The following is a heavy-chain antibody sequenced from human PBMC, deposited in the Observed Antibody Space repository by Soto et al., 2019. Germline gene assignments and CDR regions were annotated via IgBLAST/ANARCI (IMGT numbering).Heavy chain of an antibody. CDR3: ARVLGFYDYPPPLDY. V-gene: IGHV1-2*02. CDR1: GYTFTGYY. J-gene: IGHJ4*02. Sequence: GTSVKVSCKESGYTFTGYYMHWVQQAPGQGLEWMGWINPNSGGTNYAQKFQGRVTMTRDTSISTAHRELSRLRSDDKAVYYCARVLGFYDYPPPLDYWGQGTLVTVSP. D-gene: IGHD3-16*01. CDR2: INPNSGGT.